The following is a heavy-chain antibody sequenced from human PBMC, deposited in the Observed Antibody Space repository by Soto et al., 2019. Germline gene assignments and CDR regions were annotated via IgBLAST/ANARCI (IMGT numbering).Heavy chain of an antibody. CDR3: ARDRRDGYNLFDS. CDR2: INAGNGNT. V-gene: IGHV1-3*01. CDR1: GYTFTSYA. J-gene: IGHJ4*02. D-gene: IGHD5-12*01. Sequence: ASVNVSFKASGYTFTSYAMHWVRPAPGQRLEWMGWINAGNGNTKYSQKFQGRVTITRDTSARTAYMELSSLRSEDTAAYYCARDRRDGYNLFDSWGQGTLVTVSS.